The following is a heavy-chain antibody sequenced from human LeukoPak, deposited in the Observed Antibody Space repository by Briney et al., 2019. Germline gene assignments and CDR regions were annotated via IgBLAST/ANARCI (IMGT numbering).Heavy chain of an antibody. Sequence: PGGSLRLSCAASGFTFSSYSMNWVRQAPGKGLEWVSSISSSSSYIYYADSVKGRFTISRDNAKNSLYLQMNSLRAEDTAVYYCASAALWFGESSDAFDIWGQGTMVTVSS. J-gene: IGHJ3*02. V-gene: IGHV3-21*06. CDR3: ASAALWFGESSDAFDI. CDR1: GFTFSSYS. CDR2: ISSSSSYI. D-gene: IGHD3-10*01.